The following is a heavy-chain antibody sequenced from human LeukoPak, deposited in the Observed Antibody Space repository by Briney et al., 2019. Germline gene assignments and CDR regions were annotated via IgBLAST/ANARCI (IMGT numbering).Heavy chain of an antibody. CDR1: GYTFTSYY. J-gene: IGHJ4*02. V-gene: IGHV1-46*01. Sequence: GASVKVSCKASGYTFTSYYMHWVRQAPGQGLEWMGIINPSGGSTSYAQKFQGRVTMTRDTSTSTVYMELSSLRSEETAVYYCARSHVANGLVVPAAIPPQALDCWGQGRLVTVSS. D-gene: IGHD2-2*01. CDR3: ARSHVANGLVVPAAIPPQALDC. CDR2: INPSGGST.